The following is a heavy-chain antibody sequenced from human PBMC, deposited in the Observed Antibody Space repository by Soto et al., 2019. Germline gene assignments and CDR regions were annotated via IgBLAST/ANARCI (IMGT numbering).Heavy chain of an antibody. Sequence: SETLSLTCTVSGGSVSSSSYYWGWVRQPPGKGLEWIGSVYYSGSTNYNPSLKSRVTVSVDTSKNQFSLKLSSVTAADTAVYYCARAGNYDILTDDAFDIWGQGTMVTVSS. J-gene: IGHJ3*02. D-gene: IGHD3-9*01. V-gene: IGHV4-39*07. CDR1: GGSVSSSSYY. CDR3: ARAGNYDILTDDAFDI. CDR2: VYYSGST.